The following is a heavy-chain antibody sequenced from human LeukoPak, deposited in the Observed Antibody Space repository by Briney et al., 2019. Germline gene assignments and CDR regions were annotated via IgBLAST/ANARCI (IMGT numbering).Heavy chain of an antibody. CDR2: IRGSGGST. CDR3: AKERGLWELLGEYDP. D-gene: IGHD1-26*01. Sequence: GGSLRLSCAASGFTFSSYAMSCVRQASGKGLEWVSAIRGSGGSTYYADSVKGRFTISRDNSKNTLYLQMNSLRADDTAVYYCAKERGLWELLGEYDPWGQGTLVTVSS. CDR1: GFTFSSYA. V-gene: IGHV3-23*01. J-gene: IGHJ5*02.